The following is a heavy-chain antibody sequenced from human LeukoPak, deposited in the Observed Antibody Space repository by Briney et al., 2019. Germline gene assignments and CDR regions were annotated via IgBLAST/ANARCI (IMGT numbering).Heavy chain of an antibody. J-gene: IGHJ4*02. CDR2: FDPEDGET. CDR3: ATFYGGDYYDSSGYYNY. Sequence: ASVKVSCKVSGYTLTESSMHWVRQAPGKGLEWMGGFDPEDGETIYAQKFQGRVTMTEDTSTDTAYMELSSLRSEDTAVYYCATFYGGDYYDSSGYYNYWGQGTLVTVSS. CDR1: GYTLTESS. D-gene: IGHD3-22*01. V-gene: IGHV1-24*01.